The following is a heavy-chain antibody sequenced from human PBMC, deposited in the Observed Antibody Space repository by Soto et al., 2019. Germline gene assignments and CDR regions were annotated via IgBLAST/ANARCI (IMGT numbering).Heavy chain of an antibody. V-gene: IGHV3-23*01. CDR2: ISGGGTT. CDR3: VKAFGSSYYRPAFDY. J-gene: IGHJ4*02. D-gene: IGHD3-3*01. Sequence: QPPGKGLEWVSTISGGGTTYYADSVKGRFTISRDSSKNTLYLQMNSLRVEDTAVYYCVKAFGSSYYRPAFDYCSRGTLLTVSA.